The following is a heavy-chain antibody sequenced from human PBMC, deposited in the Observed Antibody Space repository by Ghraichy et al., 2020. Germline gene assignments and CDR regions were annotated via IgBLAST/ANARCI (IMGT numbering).Heavy chain of an antibody. J-gene: IGHJ4*02. CDR3: TRDHQWLNAFDY. CDR1: RSTVCSSY. CDR2: INPSGGSR. V-gene: IGHV1-46*03. Sequence: ASVKVSCKAARSTVCSSYPQFAREAPRLRQKRMGVINPSGGSRDYAQNFQGRVSMTRDTSTSTVYMELSSLRSEDTAVYYCTRDHQWLNAFDYWGQGTLV. D-gene: IGHD6-19*01.